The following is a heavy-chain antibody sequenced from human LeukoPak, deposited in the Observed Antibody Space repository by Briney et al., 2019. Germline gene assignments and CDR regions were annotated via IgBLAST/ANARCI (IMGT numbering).Heavy chain of an antibody. J-gene: IGHJ5*02. D-gene: IGHD3-10*01. Sequence: GGTLRLSCTASGFTVSSNYMSWVRQAPGKGLEWVSLISSDGRSYYADSVRGRFTISRDNSRNTLSLQMNSLRAEDTAVYYCARVLPSVTNWFDPWGQGTLVTVSS. CDR3: ARVLPSVTNWFDP. V-gene: IGHV3-66*01. CDR1: GFTVSSNY. CDR2: ISSDGRS.